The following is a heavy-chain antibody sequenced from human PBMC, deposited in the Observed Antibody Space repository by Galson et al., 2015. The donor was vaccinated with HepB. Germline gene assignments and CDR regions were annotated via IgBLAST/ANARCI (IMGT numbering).Heavy chain of an antibody. J-gene: IGHJ4*02. CDR3: VRDVPTAFLDY. CDR1: GFAFEHLW. CDR2: ITSDGSDT. Sequence: SLRLSCAASGFAFEHLWMHWVRQAPGKGLVWVSRITSDGSDTKYADFVEGRFTVSRDNAKNTLFLQMNSLRPEDTAIYYCVRDVPTAFLDYWGQGTQVTVSS. D-gene: IGHD4-11*01. V-gene: IGHV3-74*03.